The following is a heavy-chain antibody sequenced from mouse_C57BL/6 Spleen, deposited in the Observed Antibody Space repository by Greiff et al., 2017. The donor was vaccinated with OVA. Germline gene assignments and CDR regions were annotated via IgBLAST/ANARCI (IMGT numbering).Heavy chain of an antibody. Sequence: QVQLQQPGAELVKPGASVKLSCKASGYTFTSYWMHWVKQRPGRGLEWIGWIDPNSGGTKYNEKFKGKATLTVDKPSSTAYMQLSSLTSEDSAVYYCARSGYSFAMDYWGQGTSVTVSS. CDR2: IDPNSGGT. CDR1: GYTFTSYW. V-gene: IGHV1-72*01. J-gene: IGHJ4*01. CDR3: ARSGYSFAMDY. D-gene: IGHD2-3*01.